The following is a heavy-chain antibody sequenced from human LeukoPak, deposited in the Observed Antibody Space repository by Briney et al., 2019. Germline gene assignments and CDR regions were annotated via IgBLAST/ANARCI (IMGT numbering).Heavy chain of an antibody. J-gene: IGHJ5*02. CDR2: IYYSGST. CDR1: GGSISSYY. Sequence: SETLSLTCTVSGGSISSYYWSWIRQPPGKGLEWIGYIYYSGSTNYNPSLKSRVTISVDTSKNQFSLKLGSVTAADTAVYYCARDPGYSYGHGWWFDPWGQGTLVTVSS. D-gene: IGHD5-18*01. CDR3: ARDPGYSYGHGWWFDP. V-gene: IGHV4-59*01.